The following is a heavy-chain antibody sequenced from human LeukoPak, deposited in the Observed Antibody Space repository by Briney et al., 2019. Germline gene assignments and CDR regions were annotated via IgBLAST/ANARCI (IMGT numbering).Heavy chain of an antibody. V-gene: IGHV3-53*01. CDR1: GFTVSSNY. Sequence: GGSLRLSCAASGFTVSSNYMSWVRQAPRKGLEWVSVIYSGGSTYYADSVKGRFTISRDNSKNTLYLQMNSLRAEDTAVYYCAKDSPYCSGGSCYFYGMDVWGQGTTVTVSS. CDR2: IYSGGST. CDR3: AKDSPYCSGGSCYFYGMDV. D-gene: IGHD2-15*01. J-gene: IGHJ6*02.